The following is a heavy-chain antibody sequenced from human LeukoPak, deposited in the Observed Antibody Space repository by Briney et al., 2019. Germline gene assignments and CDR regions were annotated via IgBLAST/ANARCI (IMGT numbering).Heavy chain of an antibody. V-gene: IGHV1-18*01. CDR3: AKVPSGRHCSVGSCYFDY. J-gene: IGHJ4*02. D-gene: IGHD2-15*01. CDR2: ISAYNGNT. Sequence: ASVKVSCKASGYTFTSYGISWVRQAPGQGLEWMGWISAYNGNTNYAQKLQGRVTMTTDTSTSTAYMELRSLRAEDTAVYYCAKVPSGRHCSVGSCYFDYWGQGTLVTVSS. CDR1: GYTFTSYG.